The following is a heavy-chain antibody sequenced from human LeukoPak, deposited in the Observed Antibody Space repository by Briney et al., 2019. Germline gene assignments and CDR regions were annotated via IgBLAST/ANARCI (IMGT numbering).Heavy chain of an antibody. CDR2: IYYSGST. D-gene: IGHD3-10*01. V-gene: IGHV4-30-4*08. Sequence: PSQTLSLTCTVSGGSISSGDYYWSWIRQPPGKGLEWIWYIYYSGSTYYNPSLKSRVTISVDTSKNQFSLKLSSVTAADTAVYYCARTAYGSGSYYKGPNAFDIWGQGTMVTVSS. CDR3: ARTAYGSGSYYKGPNAFDI. J-gene: IGHJ3*02. CDR1: GGSISSGDYY.